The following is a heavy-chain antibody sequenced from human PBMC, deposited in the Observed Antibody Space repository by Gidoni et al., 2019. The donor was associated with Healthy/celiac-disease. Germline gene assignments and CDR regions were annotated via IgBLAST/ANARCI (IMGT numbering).Heavy chain of an antibody. V-gene: IGHV3-21*01. D-gene: IGHD6-13*01. Sequence: EVQLVESGGGLVKRGGSLRLSCAASGFPFSSYSLNWVRQAPGKGLEWVSSISSSSSYIYYADSVKGRFTISRDNAKNSLYLQMNSLRAEDTAVYYCARGSMVAAAATGGKALDYWGQGTLVTVSS. CDR1: GFPFSSYS. CDR3: ARGSMVAAAATGGKALDY. J-gene: IGHJ4*02. CDR2: ISSSSSYI.